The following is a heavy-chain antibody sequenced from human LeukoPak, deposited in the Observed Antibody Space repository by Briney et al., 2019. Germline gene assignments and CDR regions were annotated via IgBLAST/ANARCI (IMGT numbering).Heavy chain of an antibody. V-gene: IGHV1-18*01. CDR1: DYTYTSYG. D-gene: IGHD2-2*02. CDR3: ARGGLNTFDDY. Sequence: ASVKVSCKASDYTYTSYGINWVRQAPGQGLEWMGWISTYNGNTYYAQKLQGRVTMTTDTSTSTAYMELRSLRSDDTAVYYCARGGLNTFDDYWGQGTLVTVSS. CDR2: ISTYNGNT. J-gene: IGHJ4*02.